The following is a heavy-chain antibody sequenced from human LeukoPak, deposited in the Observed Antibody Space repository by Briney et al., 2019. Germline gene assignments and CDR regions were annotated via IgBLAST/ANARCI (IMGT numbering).Heavy chain of an antibody. CDR1: GFTFSSYG. V-gene: IGHV3-30*03. CDR2: IYDLRSKK. CDR3: ARPESRGVLRYFDVYFDY. J-gene: IGHJ4*02. Sequence: GGSLRLSCAAFGFTFSSYGMHWVRQAPGKGLEWVAVIYDLRSKKYYAESVKGRFTISRDNSKNTLYLQMNSLRAEDTAVYYCARPESRGVLRYFDVYFDYWGQGTLVTLSS. D-gene: IGHD3-9*01.